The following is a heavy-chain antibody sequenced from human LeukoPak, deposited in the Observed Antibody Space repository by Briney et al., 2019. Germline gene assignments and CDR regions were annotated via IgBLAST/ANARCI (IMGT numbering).Heavy chain of an antibody. J-gene: IGHJ4*02. D-gene: IGHD6-19*01. CDR2: IWYGGSNK. Sequence: GGSLRLSCAASGFTFSSYGMHWVRQAPGKGLEWVAVIWYGGSNKYYADSVKGRFTISRDNSKNMIYLEMSSLKAEDTAVYYCAKERSLEIAVAGTIFDYWGQGTLVTVSS. V-gene: IGHV3-33*06. CDR3: AKERSLEIAVAGTIFDY. CDR1: GFTFSSYG.